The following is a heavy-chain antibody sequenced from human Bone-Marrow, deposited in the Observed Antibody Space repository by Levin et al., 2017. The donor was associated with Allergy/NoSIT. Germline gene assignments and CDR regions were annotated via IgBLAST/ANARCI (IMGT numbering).Heavy chain of an antibody. J-gene: IGHJ4*02. CDR3: ARVNSSGLDY. Sequence: GESLKISCAASGFSFSTYSMNWVRQAPGKGLEWVSSISSLSYIYYADSVKGRFTISRDNAKNSLYLQMNSLRAEDTAVYYCARVNSSGLDYWGQGTLVSVSS. CDR1: GFSFSTYS. V-gene: IGHV3-21*01. D-gene: IGHD6-19*01. CDR2: ISSLSYI.